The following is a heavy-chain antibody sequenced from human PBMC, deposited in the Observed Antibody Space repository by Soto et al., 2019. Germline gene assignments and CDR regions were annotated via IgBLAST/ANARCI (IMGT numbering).Heavy chain of an antibody. D-gene: IGHD3-3*01. Sequence: ASVKVSCKASGYTFTSYGISWVRQAPGQGLEWMGWISAYNGNTNYAQKLQGRVTMTTDTSTSTAYMELRSLRSDDTAVYYCARIAVTEMYYDLWSGYLFFDYWGQGTLVTVSS. CDR2: ISAYNGNT. J-gene: IGHJ4*02. CDR1: GYTFTSYG. V-gene: IGHV1-18*01. CDR3: ARIAVTEMYYDLWSGYLFFDY.